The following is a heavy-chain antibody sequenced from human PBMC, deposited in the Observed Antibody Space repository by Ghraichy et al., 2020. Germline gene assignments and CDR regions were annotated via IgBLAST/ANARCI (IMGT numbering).Heavy chain of an antibody. CDR1: GFTFSSYS. V-gene: IGHV3-48*02. Sequence: GGSLRLSCAASGFTFSSYSMNWVRQAPGKGLEWVSYISSSSSTIYYADSVKGRFTISRDNAKNSLYLQMNSLRDEDTAVYYCAREKAARKNYYGMDVWGQGTTVNVS. CDR3: AREKAARKNYYGMDV. J-gene: IGHJ6*02. D-gene: IGHD6-25*01. CDR2: ISSSSSTI.